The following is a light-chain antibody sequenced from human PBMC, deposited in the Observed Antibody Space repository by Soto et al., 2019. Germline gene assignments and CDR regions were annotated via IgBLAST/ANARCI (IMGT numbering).Light chain of an antibody. CDR2: GAS. V-gene: IGKV3-20*01. CDR1: QSVRSNY. Sequence: EIVLTQSPGTLSLSPGERATISCRASQSVRSNYLAWYQQKPGQAPSLLIYGASTRATGIPDRFSGSGSGTDFTLTITRLEPEDFAVYYCHQYGISPVTFGQGTKLEIK. J-gene: IGKJ2*01. CDR3: HQYGISPVT.